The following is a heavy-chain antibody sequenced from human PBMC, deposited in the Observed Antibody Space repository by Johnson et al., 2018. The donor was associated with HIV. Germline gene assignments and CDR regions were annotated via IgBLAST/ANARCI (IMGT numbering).Heavy chain of an antibody. D-gene: IGHD3-9*01. CDR2: IYSGGTT. CDR3: ARAAYVHYDILTGPPLEDAFDI. V-gene: IGHV3-66*02. CDR1: GFSVSSNY. Sequence: MMLVESGGDLVQRGGSLRLSCAASGFSVSSNYMSWVRQAPGKGLECVSVIYSGGTTYYTDSVRGRFTISRDNSKNTLYLQMNSLRAEDTAVYYCARAAYVHYDILTGPPLEDAFDIWGQGTMVTVSS. J-gene: IGHJ3*02.